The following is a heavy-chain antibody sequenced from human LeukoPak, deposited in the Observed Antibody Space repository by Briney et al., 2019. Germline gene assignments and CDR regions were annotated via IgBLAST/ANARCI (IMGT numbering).Heavy chain of an antibody. D-gene: IGHD3-10*01. CDR3: ASVWFGELLSFDY. V-gene: IGHV4-34*01. J-gene: IGHJ4*02. CDR1: GGSFSGYY. Sequence: NSSETLSLTCAVYGGSFSGYYWSWIRQPPGKGLEWIGEINHSGSTNYNPSLKSRVTISVDTSKNQFSLKLSSVTAADTAVYYCASVWFGELLSFDYWGQGTLVTVSS. CDR2: INHSGST.